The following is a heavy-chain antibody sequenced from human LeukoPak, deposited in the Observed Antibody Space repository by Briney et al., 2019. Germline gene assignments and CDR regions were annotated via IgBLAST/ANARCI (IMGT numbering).Heavy chain of an antibody. V-gene: IGHV4-59*08. D-gene: IGHD3-3*01. Sequence: PSETLSLTCTVSGGSISSYYWTWIRQPPGKGLEWIGYIYYSGGTNYNPSLKSRVTISVDTSKNQISLKVNSVTAADTAVYYCARHRNGFFYYYYMDVWGQGTTVTVSS. CDR3: ARHRNGFFYYYYMDV. CDR2: IYYSGGT. J-gene: IGHJ6*03. CDR1: GGSISSYY.